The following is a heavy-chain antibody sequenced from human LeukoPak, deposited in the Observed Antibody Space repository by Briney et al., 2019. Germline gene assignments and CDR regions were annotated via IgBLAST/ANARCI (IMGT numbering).Heavy chain of an antibody. J-gene: IGHJ4*02. V-gene: IGHV4-59*08. CDR3: ARHLTATNFPFDY. D-gene: IGHD2-15*01. CDR2: IYYSGST. Sequence: SETLSLTCTVSGGSISSYYWSWIRQPPGKGLEWIGYIYYSGSTSYNPSPKSRVTISADTSKNQFSLKLNSVTATDTAVYYCARHLTATNFPFDYWGQGTLVTVSS. CDR1: GGSISSYY.